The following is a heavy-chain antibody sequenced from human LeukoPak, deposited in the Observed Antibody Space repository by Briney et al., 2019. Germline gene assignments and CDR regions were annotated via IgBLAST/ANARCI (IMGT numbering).Heavy chain of an antibody. D-gene: IGHD3-9*01. CDR1: GFTFSTYG. Sequence: GGSLRLSCAASGFTFSTYGMHWVRQAPGKGLEWVAFIRYDGSNKYYADSVKGRFTISRDNSKNTLYLQMNSLRAEDTAVYYCAKDRILTGSLGDYWGQGTLVTVSS. V-gene: IGHV3-30*02. J-gene: IGHJ4*02. CDR3: AKDRILTGSLGDY. CDR2: IRYDGSNK.